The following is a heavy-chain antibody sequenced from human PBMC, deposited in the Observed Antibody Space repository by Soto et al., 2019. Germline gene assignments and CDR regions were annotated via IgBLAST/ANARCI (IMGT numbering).Heavy chain of an antibody. CDR1: GYTFTTYG. CDR3: ERDFTKSSSWPYYFDY. Sequence: QVQLVQSGAEVKKPGASVKVSCKASGYTFTTYGISWVRQAPGQGLEWMGWISAYSGSTKFAQKLQGRVTMTTDTSTTTAYMEVRSLTSDDTAVYYCERDFTKSSSWPYYFDYWGQGTLVTVSS. D-gene: IGHD6-13*01. J-gene: IGHJ4*02. CDR2: ISAYSGST. V-gene: IGHV1-18*01.